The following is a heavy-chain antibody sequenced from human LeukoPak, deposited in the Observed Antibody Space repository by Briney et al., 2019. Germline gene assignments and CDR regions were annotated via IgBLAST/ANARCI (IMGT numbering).Heavy chain of an antibody. V-gene: IGHV3-48*03. CDR2: ISSSGSTI. CDR1: GFTFSSYE. D-gene: IGHD4-23*01. Sequence: GGSLRLSCAASGFTFSSYEMNWVRQAPGKGLEWVSYISSSGSTIYYADSVKGRFTISRDNAKNSLYLQMNSLRAEDTAVYYCARVWYGGNRTFDVWGQGTMVTVSS. CDR3: ARVWYGGNRTFDV. J-gene: IGHJ3*01.